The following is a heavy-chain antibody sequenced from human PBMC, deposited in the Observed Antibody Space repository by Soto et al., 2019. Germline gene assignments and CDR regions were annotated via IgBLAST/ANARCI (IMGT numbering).Heavy chain of an antibody. J-gene: IGHJ3*02. CDR2: ISGSGGST. CDR3: AKDLGIIAVAGPPDAFDI. D-gene: IGHD6-19*01. V-gene: IGHV3-23*01. Sequence: GGSLRLSCAASGFTFSSYAMSWVRQAPGKGLEWVSAISGSGGSTYYADSVKGRFTISRDNSKNTLYLQMNSLRAEDTAVYYCAKDLGIIAVAGPPDAFDIWGQGTMVTVSS. CDR1: GFTFSSYA.